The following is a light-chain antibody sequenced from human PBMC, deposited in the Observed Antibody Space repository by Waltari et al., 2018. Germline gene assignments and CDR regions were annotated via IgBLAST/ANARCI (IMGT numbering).Light chain of an antibody. CDR3: QQYNRWPPIT. CDR2: DAS. V-gene: IGKV3D-15*01. CDR1: QSVYSN. J-gene: IGKJ5*01. Sequence: EIVMTQSPATLSVSPGERATLSCRASQSVYSNLAWYQQKPGQAPRLLIYDASTRATGIPARFTGSGSGTEFTLTISSLQSEDSAFYSCQQYNRWPPITFGQGTRLEIK.